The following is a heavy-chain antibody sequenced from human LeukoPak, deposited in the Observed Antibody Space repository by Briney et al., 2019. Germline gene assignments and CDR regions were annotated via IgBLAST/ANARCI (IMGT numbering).Heavy chain of an antibody. CDR2: INQDGSEK. CDR1: GFTFTTYW. V-gene: IGHV3-7*01. CDR3: ARSSREPRGYAPWELMPPFDY. Sequence: GGSLRLSCAASGFTFTTYWMTWVRQAPGKGLEWVANINQDGSEKYFVDSVKGRFTISRDNAKTSLYLQMNSLRAEDTAVYYCARSSREPRGYAPWELMPPFDYWGQGTLVTVSS. J-gene: IGHJ4*02. D-gene: IGHD4-23*01.